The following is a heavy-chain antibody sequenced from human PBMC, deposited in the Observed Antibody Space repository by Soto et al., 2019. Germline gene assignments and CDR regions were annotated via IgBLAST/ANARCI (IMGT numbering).Heavy chain of an antibody. CDR3: ARSDILTGPIDY. CDR2: IFSNDEK. J-gene: IGHJ4*02. D-gene: IGHD3-9*01. V-gene: IGHV2-26*01. Sequence: QVTLKESGPVLVKPTETLTLTCTVSGFSLSNARMGVSWIRQSPGKALEWLTHIFSNDEKSYSTSLNSRLTISKDTSKSQVVLTMTNMDPVDTGTYYCARSDILTGPIDYWGQGTLVTVSS. CDR1: GFSLSNARMG.